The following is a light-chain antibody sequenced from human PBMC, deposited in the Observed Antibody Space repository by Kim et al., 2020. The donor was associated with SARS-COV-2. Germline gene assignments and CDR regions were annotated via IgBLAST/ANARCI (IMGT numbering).Light chain of an antibody. J-gene: IGLJ1*01. V-gene: IGLV1-44*01. CDR1: SSNIGINV. CDR3: ATWDDSLTGLV. CDR2: DSN. Sequence: QSVLTQPPSASGTPGQRVTISCSGSSSNIGINVVNWYQQLPGTAPKLLIYDSNQRPSGVPDRFSGSKSGTSASLAISGLQSEDEADYFCATWDDSLTGLVLGTGTKVTVL.